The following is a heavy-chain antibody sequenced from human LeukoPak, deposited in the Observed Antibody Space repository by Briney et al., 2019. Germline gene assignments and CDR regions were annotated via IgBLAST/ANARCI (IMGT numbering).Heavy chain of an antibody. J-gene: IGHJ4*02. CDR2: ISPDGSNT. V-gene: IGHV3-64*01. CDR1: GFIFSRYS. CDR3: AREQPAGSTDY. Sequence: PGGSLRLSCAASGFIFSRYSMHWVRQAPGKGLEYVSVISPDGSNTYYTNSVKGRFTISRDNSKNTLYLQMGSLRDEDMAVYYCAREQPAGSTDYWGQGTLVTVSS. D-gene: IGHD2-2*01.